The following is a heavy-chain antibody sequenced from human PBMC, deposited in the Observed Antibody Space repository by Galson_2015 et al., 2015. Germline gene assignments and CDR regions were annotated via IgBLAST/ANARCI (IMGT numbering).Heavy chain of an antibody. J-gene: IGHJ4*02. CDR3: ARDRITMVRGVCDFDY. V-gene: IGHV3-33*01. D-gene: IGHD3-10*01. CDR1: GFTFSSYG. Sequence: SLRLSCAASGFTFSSYGMHWVRQAPGKGLEWVAVIWYDGRNKYYADSVKGRFTISRDNSKNTLYMQMNSLRAEDTAVYYCARDRITMVRGVCDFDYWGQGTLVTASS. CDR2: IWYDGRNK.